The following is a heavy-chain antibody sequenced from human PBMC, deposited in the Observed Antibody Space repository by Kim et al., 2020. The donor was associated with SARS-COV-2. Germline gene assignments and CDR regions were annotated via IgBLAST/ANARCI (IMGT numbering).Heavy chain of an antibody. CDR3: ARVRGITIFGVVIGRYYYYMDV. Sequence: SETLSLTCAVYGGSFSGYYRSWIRQPPGKGLEWIGEINHSGSTNYNPSLKSRVTISVDTSKNQFSLTLSSVTDADTAVYYCARVRGITIFGVVIGRYYYYMDVWGKGTTVTVSS. J-gene: IGHJ6*03. D-gene: IGHD3-3*01. CDR2: INHSGST. CDR1: GGSFSGYY. V-gene: IGHV4-34*01.